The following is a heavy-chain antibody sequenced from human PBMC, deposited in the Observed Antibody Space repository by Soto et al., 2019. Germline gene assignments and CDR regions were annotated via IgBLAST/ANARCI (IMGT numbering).Heavy chain of an antibody. CDR3: ARAAVYGDYYMDV. D-gene: IGHD6-25*01. Sequence: QVQLVQSGAEVKKPGASVKVSCKASGYTFTSYYMHWVRQAPGQGLEWMGIINPSGGSTSYAQKFQGTVNIPSDTTTSTVYMELSSLRSEDRAVYYGARAAVYGDYYMDVWGKGTTVTVSS. J-gene: IGHJ6*03. CDR2: INPSGGST. CDR1: GYTFTSYY. V-gene: IGHV1-46*03.